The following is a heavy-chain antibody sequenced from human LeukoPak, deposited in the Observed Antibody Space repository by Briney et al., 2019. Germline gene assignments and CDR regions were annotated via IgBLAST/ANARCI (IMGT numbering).Heavy chain of an antibody. V-gene: IGHV1-69*04. J-gene: IGHJ4*02. CDR1: GYTFTSYA. CDR3: ATSSLAAPKGNYFDY. CDR2: IIPILGIA. Sequence: SVKVSCKASGYTFTSYAISWVRQAPGQGLEWMGRIIPILGIANYAQKFQGRVTITADKSTSTAYMELSSLRSEDTAVYYCATSSLAAPKGNYFDYWGQGTLVTVSS. D-gene: IGHD6-6*01.